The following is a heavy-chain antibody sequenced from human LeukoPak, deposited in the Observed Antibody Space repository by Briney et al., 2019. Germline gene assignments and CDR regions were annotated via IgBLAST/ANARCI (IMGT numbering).Heavy chain of an antibody. CDR3: ARERAFYYFDY. J-gene: IGHJ4*02. CDR2: IKQDGFEK. CDR1: GFTFSNFW. Sequence: PGGSLRLSCAASGFTFSNFWMIWVRQAPGKGLEWVANIKQDGFEKYYVDPVRGRFTISRDNAKNSLSLKMNSLRAEDTAVYYCARERAFYYFDYWGQGALVTVSS. V-gene: IGHV3-7*01.